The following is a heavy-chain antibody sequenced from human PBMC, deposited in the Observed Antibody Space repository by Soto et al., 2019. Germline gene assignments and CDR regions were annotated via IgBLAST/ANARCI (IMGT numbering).Heavy chain of an antibody. V-gene: IGHV4-59*01. CDR3: ARLLRGYSYGYFDY. CDR2: IYYSGST. Sequence: PSETLSLTCTVSGGSISSYYWSWIRQPPGKGLEWIGYIYYSGSTNYNPSLKSRVTISVDTSKNQFSLKLSSVTAADTAVYYCARLLRGYSYGYFDYWGQATLVTVSS. J-gene: IGHJ4*02. D-gene: IGHD5-18*01. CDR1: GGSISSYY.